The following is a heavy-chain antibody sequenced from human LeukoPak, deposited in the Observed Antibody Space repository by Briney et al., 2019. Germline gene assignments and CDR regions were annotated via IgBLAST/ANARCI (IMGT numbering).Heavy chain of an antibody. D-gene: IGHD5-24*01. CDR3: ANGDGFDY. Sequence: PGGSLRLSCATSGFTFSTYWMSWVRQAPGKGLEWVANIKQDGSETYYAHSVKGRFTIFRDNAKNSLYLQMDSLRVEDTAVYYCANGDGFDYWGQGTLVIVS. CDR2: IKQDGSET. V-gene: IGHV3-7*01. J-gene: IGHJ4*02. CDR1: GFTFSTYW.